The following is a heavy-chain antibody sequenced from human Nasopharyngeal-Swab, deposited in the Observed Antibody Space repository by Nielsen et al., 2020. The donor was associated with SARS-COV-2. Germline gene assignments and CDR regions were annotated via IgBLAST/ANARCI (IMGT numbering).Heavy chain of an antibody. J-gene: IGHJ6*03. CDR3: ARGQDAYYYMDV. CDR2: INDRGSG. D-gene: IGHD2-15*01. V-gene: IGHV4-34*01. Sequence: SQTLSLTCVLFGGTLTGFHWKWIRQTPGKGLAGIGEINDRGSGNYNPSLRSRVTISAGTSNIQFSLKLNSVTAADTAVYYCARGQDAYYYMDVWGEGTTVTVSS. CDR1: GGTLTGFH.